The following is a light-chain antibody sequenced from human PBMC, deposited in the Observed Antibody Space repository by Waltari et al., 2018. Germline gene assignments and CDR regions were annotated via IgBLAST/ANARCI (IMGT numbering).Light chain of an antibody. CDR3: QKYGTLPAT. J-gene: IGKJ1*01. Sequence: EIVLTQSPDTLSLSPGDRATLSCRAGQSVSRTLAWYQQQPGQAPRLLIYDASSRATGVPDRFSGGGPGTDISLTSSRRDPECGAVYYCQKYGTLPATFGQGTKVESK. V-gene: IGKV3-20*01. CDR2: DAS. CDR1: QSVSRT.